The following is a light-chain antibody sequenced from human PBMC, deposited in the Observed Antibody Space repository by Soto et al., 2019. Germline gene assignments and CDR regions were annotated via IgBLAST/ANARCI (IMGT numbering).Light chain of an antibody. CDR3: QQYDNFPCT. V-gene: IGKV3-20*01. Sequence: EIVLTQSPGTLSLSPGETATLSCRASQSLSTDDFAWYQQKPGQAPRLLIYSTSRRISGVPDRFSASGSGTDFTLTISRLEPGDFAVYYCQQYDNFPCTFGQGTKLEF. CDR2: STS. J-gene: IGKJ2*02. CDR1: QSLSTDD.